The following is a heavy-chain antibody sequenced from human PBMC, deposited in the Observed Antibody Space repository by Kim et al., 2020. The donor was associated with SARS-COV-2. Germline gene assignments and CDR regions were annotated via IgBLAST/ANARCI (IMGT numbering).Heavy chain of an antibody. CDR2: IWHDGSIK. Sequence: GGSLRLSCAASGFTFSSYGMHWVRQAPGKGLEWVAVIWHDGSIKNYADSVKGRFTISRDDSKNTVYLQMNSLRGEDTAVYYCAKGSGFSSGYYNLPPIDNWGQGTLVTVSS. CDR1: GFTFSSYG. D-gene: IGHD3-22*01. J-gene: IGHJ4*02. CDR3: AKGSGFSSGYYNLPPIDN. V-gene: IGHV3-33*06.